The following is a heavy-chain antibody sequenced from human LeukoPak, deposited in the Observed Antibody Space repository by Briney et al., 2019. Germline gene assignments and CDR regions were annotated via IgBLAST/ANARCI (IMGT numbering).Heavy chain of an antibody. CDR2: ISSSSSYI. Sequence: GGSLRLSCAASGFTFSDYYMNWVRQAPGKGLEWVSSISSSSSYIYYADSVKGRFTISRDNAKNSLYLQMNSLRAEDTAVYYCASQRITMVWGQGTMVTVSS. V-gene: IGHV3-21*01. CDR1: GFTFSDYY. D-gene: IGHD3-10*01. CDR3: ASQRITMV. J-gene: IGHJ3*01.